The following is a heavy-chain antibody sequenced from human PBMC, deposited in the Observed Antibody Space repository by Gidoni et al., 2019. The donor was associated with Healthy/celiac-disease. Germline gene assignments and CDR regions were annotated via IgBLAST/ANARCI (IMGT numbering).Heavy chain of an antibody. V-gene: IGHV4-34*01. CDR3: ARGRRGGGSCYSLCVAFDI. J-gene: IGHJ3*02. D-gene: IGHD2-15*01. CDR2: INHSGST. Sequence: QVQLQQWGAGLLKPSETLSLTCAVYGGSFSGYYWSWIRQPPGKGLEWIGEINHSGSTNYNPSLKSRVTISVDTSKNQFSLKLSSVTAADTAVYYCARGRRGGGSCYSLCVAFDIWGQGTMVTVSS. CDR1: GGSFSGYY.